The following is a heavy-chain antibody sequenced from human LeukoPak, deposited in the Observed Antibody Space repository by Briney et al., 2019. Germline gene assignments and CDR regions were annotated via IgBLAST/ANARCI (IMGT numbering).Heavy chain of an antibody. CDR2: IYYSGST. CDR1: GGSFSSSSYY. CDR3: ARGMGGSGSSRYYYYGMDV. J-gene: IGHJ6*02. V-gene: IGHV4-39*07. Sequence: SETLSLTCTVSGGSFSSSSYYWGWIRPPPGKGLERIGSIYYSGSTYYNPSLKSRVTISVDTSKNQFSLKLSSVTAADTAVYYCARGMGGSGSSRYYYYGMDVWGQGTTVTVSS. D-gene: IGHD3-10*01.